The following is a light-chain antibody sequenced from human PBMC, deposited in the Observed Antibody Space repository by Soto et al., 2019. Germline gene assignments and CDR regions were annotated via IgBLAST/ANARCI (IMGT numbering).Light chain of an antibody. J-gene: IGLJ1*01. Sequence: QPVLTQPPSASGTPGQRVTISCSGGSSNIGSNTVHWYQHLPGTAPKLLIYSNIQRPSGVPDRFSGSKSGTSASLAISGLQSEDEADYYCAAWDAILDGYVFGTGTKLTVL. V-gene: IGLV1-44*01. CDR2: SNI. CDR3: AAWDAILDGYV. CDR1: SSNIGSNT.